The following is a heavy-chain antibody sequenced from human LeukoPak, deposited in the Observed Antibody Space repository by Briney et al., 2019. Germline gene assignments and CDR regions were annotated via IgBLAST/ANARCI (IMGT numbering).Heavy chain of an antibody. Sequence: GGSLRLSCAASGFTFSSYEMHWVRQAPGKGLEWVSYISSSGSTIYYADSVKGRFTISRDNAKNSLYLQMNSLRAEDTAVYYCARDTSSWYFDYCGQGNLVTVSS. CDR2: ISSSGSTI. D-gene: IGHD6-13*01. CDR1: GFTFSSYE. V-gene: IGHV3-48*03. CDR3: ARDTSSWYFDY. J-gene: IGHJ4*02.